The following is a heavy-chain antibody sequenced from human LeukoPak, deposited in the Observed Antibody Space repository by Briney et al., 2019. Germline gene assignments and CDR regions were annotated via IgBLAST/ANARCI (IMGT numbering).Heavy chain of an antibody. D-gene: IGHD3-10*01. V-gene: IGHV3-74*01. Sequence: PGGSLRLSCEASGFTFSSYWMHWVRQIPGKGLMWVSRIESNGLTLYADSVRDRFTISRDNGKNTIYLQINSLRVDDTAIYYCAKAATYFYGSVTYDWFESWGQGTLVTVSS. CDR1: GFTFSSYW. CDR3: AKAATYFYGSVTYDWFES. CDR2: IESNGLT. J-gene: IGHJ5*01.